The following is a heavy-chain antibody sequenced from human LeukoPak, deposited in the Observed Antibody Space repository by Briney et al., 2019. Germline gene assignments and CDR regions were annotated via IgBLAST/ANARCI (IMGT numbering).Heavy chain of an antibody. V-gene: IGHV4-39*01. Sequence: SETLSLTCTVSGGSISSSSYYWGWIRQPPGKGLEWIGNIYYSGSTYYSPSLKSRVTISVDTSKNQFSLKLSSVTAADTAVYYCARPVPSRLGWFDPWGERTLVTVSS. J-gene: IGHJ5*02. D-gene: IGHD1-1*01. CDR1: GGSISSSSYY. CDR3: ARPVPSRLGWFDP. CDR2: IYYSGST.